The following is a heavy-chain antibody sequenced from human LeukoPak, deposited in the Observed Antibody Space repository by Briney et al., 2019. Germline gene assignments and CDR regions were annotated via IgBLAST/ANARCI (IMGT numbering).Heavy chain of an antibody. Sequence: KPGGSLRLSCAASGFTFSSYSMNWVRQAPGKGLEWVSFISTSSYIHNADSVKGRFTISRDNAENSLYLQMNSLRAEDTAVYYCARAAIAAARIYYYMDVWGKGTTVTVSS. CDR3: ARAAIAAARIYYYMDV. CDR2: ISTSSYI. V-gene: IGHV3-21*01. J-gene: IGHJ6*03. CDR1: GFTFSSYS. D-gene: IGHD6-13*01.